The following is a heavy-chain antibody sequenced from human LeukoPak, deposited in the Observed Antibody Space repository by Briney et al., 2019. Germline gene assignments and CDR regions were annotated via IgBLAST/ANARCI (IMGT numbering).Heavy chain of an antibody. Sequence: AGRSLRLSCVASGFTFSTYGMHWVRQAPGKGLEGVAFISYDGSNQHYADSVKGRFIISRDNSKNTLYLQINSLRVEDTAVYYCAKDPRYCSSTRCFGVWGQGTLVTVSS. CDR1: GFTFSTYG. CDR3: AKDPRYCSSTRCFGV. D-gene: IGHD2-2*01. J-gene: IGHJ4*02. V-gene: IGHV3-30*18. CDR2: ISYDGSNQ.